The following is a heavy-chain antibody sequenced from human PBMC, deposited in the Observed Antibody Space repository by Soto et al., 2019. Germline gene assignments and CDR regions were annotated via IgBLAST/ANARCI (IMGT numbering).Heavy chain of an antibody. CDR1: GGSISSYY. CDR3: ARPIAAAGKGFDP. Sequence: QVQLQESGPGLVKPSETLSLSCTVSGGSISSYYWSWIRQPPGKGLELLGYIYYSGSTNYNPSLKSRVTISVDTSKDQSSLKLSSVTAADTAVYYCARPIAAAGKGFDPWGQGTLVTVSS. J-gene: IGHJ5*02. CDR2: IYYSGST. V-gene: IGHV4-59*08. D-gene: IGHD6-13*01.